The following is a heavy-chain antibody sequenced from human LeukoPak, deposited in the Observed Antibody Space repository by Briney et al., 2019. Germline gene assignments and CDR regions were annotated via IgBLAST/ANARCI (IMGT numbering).Heavy chain of an antibody. D-gene: IGHD6-19*01. CDR1: GFTFSSYS. J-gene: IGHJ4*02. CDR2: ISSSSSYI. CDR3: AKDRVAVAETLDY. Sequence: GGSLRLSCAASGFTFSSYSMNWVRQAPGKGLEWVSSISSSSSYIYYADSVKGRFTISRDNSKNTLYLQMNSLRAEDTAVYYCAKDRVAVAETLDYWGQGTLVTVSS. V-gene: IGHV3-21*01.